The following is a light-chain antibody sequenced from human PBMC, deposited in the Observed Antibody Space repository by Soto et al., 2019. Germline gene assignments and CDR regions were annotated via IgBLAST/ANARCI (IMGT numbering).Light chain of an antibody. CDR1: QRIVNH. CDR3: QQDNGRPLT. V-gene: IGKV3D-15*01. CDR2: GAS. J-gene: IGKJ4*01. Sequence: EIVMTQSPATLSVSPGERATLSCRASQRIVNHLAWYQQKPGQAPRLLIHGASTRATGIPARFSGGGFGTEFTLSISSLQFEDFAVYGCQQDNGRPLTFGGGTKVEIK.